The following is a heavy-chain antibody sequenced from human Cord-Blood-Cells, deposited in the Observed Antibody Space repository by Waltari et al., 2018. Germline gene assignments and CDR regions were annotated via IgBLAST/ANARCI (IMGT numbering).Heavy chain of an antibody. D-gene: IGHD4-17*01. V-gene: IGHV3-73*02. J-gene: IGHJ5*02. CDR2: IRRKANSYGT. CDR1: GVTFSGSA. CDR3: VRYGDYWFDP. Sequence: EVQLVESGGGLVQPGGSLKLSCAASGVTFSGSAMHWVRQASGKGLEWVGRIRRKANSYGTAYAASVKGRFTISRDDSKNTAYLQMNSLKTEDTAVYYCVRYGDYWFDPWGQGTLVTVSS.